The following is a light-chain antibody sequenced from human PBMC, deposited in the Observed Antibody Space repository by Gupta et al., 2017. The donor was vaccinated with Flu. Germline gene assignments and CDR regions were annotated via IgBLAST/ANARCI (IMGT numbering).Light chain of an antibody. CDR1: SNDVGGSNR. CDR2: DVT. J-gene: IGLJ1*01. V-gene: IGLV2-11*01. Sequence: QSAPTQPRSVSGSPGQSVTISCTGPSNDVGGSNRVSWYQQRPGKAPKLILYDVTERPSGVPDRFSGSKSGNTASLTISGLQADDEADYYCSSHAGRVTWFFGTGTTVTVL. CDR3: SSHAGRVTWF.